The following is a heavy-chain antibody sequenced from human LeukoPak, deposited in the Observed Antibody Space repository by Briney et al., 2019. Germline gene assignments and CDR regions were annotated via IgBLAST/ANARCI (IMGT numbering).Heavy chain of an antibody. Sequence: PGGPLRLSCAASGFTFSSYWMHWVRQAPGKGLVWVSRINSDGSSTSYADSVKGRFTISRDNAKNTLYLQMNSLRAEDTAVYYCATDYGVVDAFDIWGQGTMVTVSS. CDR1: GFTFSSYW. CDR2: INSDGSST. J-gene: IGHJ3*02. V-gene: IGHV3-74*01. CDR3: ATDYGVVDAFDI. D-gene: IGHD3-16*01.